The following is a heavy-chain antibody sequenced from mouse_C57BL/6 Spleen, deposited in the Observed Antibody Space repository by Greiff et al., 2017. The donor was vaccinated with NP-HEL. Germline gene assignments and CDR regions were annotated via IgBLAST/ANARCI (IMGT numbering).Heavy chain of an antibody. D-gene: IGHD2-4*01. CDR1: GFTFSNYW. CDR3: TEYDWGYWYFDV. Sequence: EVKLQESGGGLVQPGGSMKLSCVASGFTFSNYWMNWVRQSPEKGLEWVAQIRLKSDNYATHYAESVKGRFTISRDDSKSSVYLQMNNLRAEDTGIYYCTEYDWGYWYFDVWGTGTTVTVSS. CDR2: IRLKSDNYAT. V-gene: IGHV6-3*01. J-gene: IGHJ1*03.